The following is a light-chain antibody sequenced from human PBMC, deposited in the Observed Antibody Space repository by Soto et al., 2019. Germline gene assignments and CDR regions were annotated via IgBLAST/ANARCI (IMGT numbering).Light chain of an antibody. CDR3: AAWDDSLSGYV. Sequence: SVLXXPPSASGTPGQRVXXSXSGXXXFIGSNYVYWYQQLPGTAPKLLIYRNNQRPSGVPDRFSGSKSGTSASLAISGLRSEDEADYYCAAWDDSLSGYVFGTGTKVTVL. CDR1: XXFIGSNY. V-gene: IGLV1-47*01. CDR2: RNN. J-gene: IGLJ1*01.